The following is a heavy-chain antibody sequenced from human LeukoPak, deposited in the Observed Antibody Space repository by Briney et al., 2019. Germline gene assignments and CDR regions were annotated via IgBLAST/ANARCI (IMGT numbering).Heavy chain of an antibody. CDR2: ISSSSSYI. Sequence: GSLRLSCAASGFTFSSYSMNWVRRAPGKGLEWVSSISSSSSYIYYADSVKGRFTISRDNAKNSLYLQMNSLRAEDTAVYYCARDHTVTTAGYWGQGTLVTVSS. CDR3: ARDHTVTTAGY. V-gene: IGHV3-21*01. J-gene: IGHJ4*02. CDR1: GFTFSSYS. D-gene: IGHD4-17*01.